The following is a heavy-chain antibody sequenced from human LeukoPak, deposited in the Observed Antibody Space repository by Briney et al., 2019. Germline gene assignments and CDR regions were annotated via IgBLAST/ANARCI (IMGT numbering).Heavy chain of an antibody. CDR3: AKVRSGNNYYFDY. Sequence: PGGSLRLSCAASGFAVSSNYMSWVRQAPGKGLEWVSVIYSGGSTYYADSVKGRFTISRDNFKNTLYLQMNGLRVEDTAVYYCAKVRSGNNYYFDYWGQGTLVTVSS. CDR1: GFAVSSNY. D-gene: IGHD1/OR15-1a*01. CDR2: IYSGGST. J-gene: IGHJ4*02. V-gene: IGHV3-53*01.